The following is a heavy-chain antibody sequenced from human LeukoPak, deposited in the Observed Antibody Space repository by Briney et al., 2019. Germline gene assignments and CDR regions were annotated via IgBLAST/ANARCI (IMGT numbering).Heavy chain of an antibody. V-gene: IGHV5-51*01. J-gene: IGHJ4*02. CDR1: GYIFTNYW. CDR2: IYPGDSDT. Sequence: GESLKISCKGSGYIFTNYWIAWARQMPGKGLEWMGIIYPGDSDTRYSPSFQGQVTISADKSISTAYLQWNSLKASDTAMYYCARRSGNFQADYNFDYWGQGTLVTVSS. D-gene: IGHD1-26*01. CDR3: ARRSGNFQADYNFDY.